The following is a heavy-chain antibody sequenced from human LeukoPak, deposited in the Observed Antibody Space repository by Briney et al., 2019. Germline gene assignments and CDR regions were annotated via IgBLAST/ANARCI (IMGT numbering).Heavy chain of an antibody. V-gene: IGHV3-30*01. CDR1: GFTFSSYA. CDR2: ISYDGSNK. J-gene: IGHJ4*02. Sequence: PGRSLRLSCAASGFTFSSYAMHWVRQAPGKGLEWVAVISYDGSNKYYADSVKGRFTISRDNSKNTLYLQMNSLRAEDTAVYYCAINGYSSGWYKFWGQGTLVTVSS. CDR3: AINGYSSGWYKF. D-gene: IGHD6-19*01.